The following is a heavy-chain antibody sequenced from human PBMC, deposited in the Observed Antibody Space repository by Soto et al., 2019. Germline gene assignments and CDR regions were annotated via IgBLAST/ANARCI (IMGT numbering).Heavy chain of an antibody. Sequence: GESLKISCKGSGYSFTSYWIGWVRQMPGKGLEWMGIIYPGDSDTRYSPSFQGQVTISADKSISTAYLQWSSPKASDTAMYYCARPPSYGSGSYSAFDIWGQGTMVTVSS. V-gene: IGHV5-51*01. J-gene: IGHJ3*02. CDR3: ARPPSYGSGSYSAFDI. CDR2: IYPGDSDT. D-gene: IGHD3-10*01. CDR1: GYSFTSYW.